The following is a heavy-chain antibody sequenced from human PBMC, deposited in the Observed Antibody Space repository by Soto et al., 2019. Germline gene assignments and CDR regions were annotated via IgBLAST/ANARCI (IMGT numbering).Heavy chain of an antibody. J-gene: IGHJ4*02. CDR1: GYTFSSNY. D-gene: IGHD3-9*01. V-gene: IGHV1-46*01. Sequence: QVQLVQSGPEVKKPGASVKVSCKASGYTFSSNYLHWLRQAPGQGLKWIGIINPNGGSTNYAQNFKGRLTVTRDTSTATVYMDLSALTSDDTAMYYCARGLGLGDCWGQGTLVTVSS. CDR3: ARGLGLGDC. CDR2: INPNGGST.